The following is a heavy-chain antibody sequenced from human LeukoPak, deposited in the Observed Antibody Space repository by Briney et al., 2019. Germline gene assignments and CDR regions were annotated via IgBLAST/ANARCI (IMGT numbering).Heavy chain of an antibody. J-gene: IGHJ4*02. CDR2: IYYSGST. Sequence: SETLSLTCTVSGGSISSSSYYWGWIRQPPGKGLEWIGSIYYSGSTYYNPSLKSRVTISVDTSKNQFSLKLSSVTATDTAVYFCARALGWLRPDYWGQGTLVTVSS. D-gene: IGHD6-19*01. V-gene: IGHV4-39*07. CDR1: GGSISSSSYY. CDR3: ARALGWLRPDY.